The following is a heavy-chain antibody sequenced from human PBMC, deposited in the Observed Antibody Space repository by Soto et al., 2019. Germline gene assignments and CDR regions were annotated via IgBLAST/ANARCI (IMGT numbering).Heavy chain of an antibody. V-gene: IGHV2-5*02. D-gene: IGHD3-3*01. J-gene: IGHJ4*02. CDR3: VHVQYDDNGLHGGSWYFDS. CDR2: VYWDDDN. CDR1: GFSLRTSRVG. Sequence: QITLKESGPTLVKPTQTLTLTCTFSGFSLRTSRVGVGWIRQPPGKALDFLALVYWDDDNRYSPSLRSRLTIPKDTSKNQVVLTITNMDPVDTATYFCVHVQYDDNGLHGGSWYFDSWGQGTLVTVSS.